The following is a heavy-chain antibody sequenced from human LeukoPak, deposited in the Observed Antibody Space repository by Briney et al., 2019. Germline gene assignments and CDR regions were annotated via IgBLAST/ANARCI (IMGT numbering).Heavy chain of an antibody. Sequence: GGSLRLSCAASRFTFSSYAMSWVRQAPGKGLEWVSAISGSGGSTYYADSVKGRFTISRDNSKNTLYLQMNSLRAEDTAVYYCAKMGIAVAGTTGFDYWGQGTLVTVSS. CDR1: RFTFSSYA. J-gene: IGHJ4*02. CDR3: AKMGIAVAGTTGFDY. D-gene: IGHD6-19*01. V-gene: IGHV3-23*01. CDR2: ISGSGGST.